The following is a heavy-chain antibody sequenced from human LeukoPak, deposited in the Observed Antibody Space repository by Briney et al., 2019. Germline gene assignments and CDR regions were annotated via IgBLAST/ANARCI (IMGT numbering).Heavy chain of an antibody. J-gene: IGHJ4*02. CDR3: AKDRGYYDSSGYYDY. Sequence: PGGSLRLSCAASGFTFSSSWMHWVRQAPGKGLEWVAVISYDGSNKYYADSVKGRFTISRDNSKNTLYLQMNSLRAEDTAVYYCAKDRGYYDSSGYYDYWGQGTLVTVSS. D-gene: IGHD3-22*01. CDR2: ISYDGSNK. CDR1: GFTFSSSW. V-gene: IGHV3-30*18.